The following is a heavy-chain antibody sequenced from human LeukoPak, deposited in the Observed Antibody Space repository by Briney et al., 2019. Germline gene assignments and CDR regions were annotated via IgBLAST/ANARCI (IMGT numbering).Heavy chain of an antibody. CDR1: GYTFTGYY. J-gene: IGHJ6*03. CDR2: INPSGGRA. CDR3: ARNGVVVIEGYYYYYMDV. Sequence: ASVKVSCKASGYTFTGYYMHWVRQAPGQGLEWMGIINPSGGRASYAQKFQGRVTMTRDMSTSTVYMELSSLRSEDTAVYYCARNGVVVIEGYYYYYMDVWGKGTTVTVSS. D-gene: IGHD3-22*01. V-gene: IGHV1-46*01.